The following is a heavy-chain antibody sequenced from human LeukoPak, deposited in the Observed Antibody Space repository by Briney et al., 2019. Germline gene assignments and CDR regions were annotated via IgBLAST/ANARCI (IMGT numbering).Heavy chain of an antibody. CDR1: GGSISSSSWY. CDR2: ISYSGST. CDR3: ARRPSGFDP. V-gene: IGHV4-39*07. Sequence: SETLSLTCTVSGGSISSSSWYWGWIRQPPGKGLEWIGSISYSGSTYDNPSLKSRVTKSVDTSKNQFSLKLSSVTAADTAVYYCARRPSGFDPWGQGTLVTVSS. D-gene: IGHD3-10*01. J-gene: IGHJ5*02.